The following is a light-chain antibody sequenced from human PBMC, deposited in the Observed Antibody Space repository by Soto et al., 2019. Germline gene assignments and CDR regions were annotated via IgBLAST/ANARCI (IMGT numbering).Light chain of an antibody. CDR2: TAS. CDR1: QSINNY. J-gene: IGKJ3*01. Sequence: DIQMTQSPSSLSASVGDRVTITCRATQSINNYLNWYQQKPGKAPKLLIYTASTLQSGVPSRFSGSGSGTDFTLTISSLQPEDFATYYCQQSYSPRAFGPGTKVDI. CDR3: QQSYSPRA. V-gene: IGKV1-39*01.